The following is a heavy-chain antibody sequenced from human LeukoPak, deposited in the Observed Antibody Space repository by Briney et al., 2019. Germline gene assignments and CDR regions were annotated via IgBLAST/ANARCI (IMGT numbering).Heavy chain of an antibody. Sequence: SETLSLTCTTFGDSSNSDDWWSWVRQPPGKGLEWIGERHHGGGNNYNPSLRSRVTILLDNSENQFSLKLSSVTAADTAVYYCARVGRSSSWYRYYYYGMDVWGQGATVTVSS. CDR2: RHHGGGN. D-gene: IGHD6-13*01. CDR3: ARVGRSSSWYRYYYYGMDV. J-gene: IGHJ6*02. CDR1: GDSSNSDDW. V-gene: IGHV4-4*02.